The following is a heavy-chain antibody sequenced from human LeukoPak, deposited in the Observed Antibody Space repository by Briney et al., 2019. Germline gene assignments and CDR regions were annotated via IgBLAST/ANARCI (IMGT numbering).Heavy chain of an antibody. CDR1: GGSFVSNSFY. V-gene: IGHV4-39*07. CDR2: LYYSGST. D-gene: IGHD6-19*01. Sequence: SETLSLTCTVSGGSFVSNSFYWGWIRQSPGKGLEWIGTLYYSGSTYYNSSLKSRVTIPVDTSKNQFSLRLSSVTAADTAVYYCAKGAGPPWFDPWGQGTLVTVSS. CDR3: AKGAGPPWFDP. J-gene: IGHJ5*02.